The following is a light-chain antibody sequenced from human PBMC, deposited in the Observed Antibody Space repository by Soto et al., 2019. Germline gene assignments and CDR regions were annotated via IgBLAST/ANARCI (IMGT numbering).Light chain of an antibody. J-gene: IGLJ2*01. CDR3: QSYDSSLSVV. V-gene: IGLV1-40*01. Sequence: HSVLTQPPSVSGAPGQRVTISCTGSSSNIGAGYHVHWYQQLPGTAPKLLIYGNSNRPSGVPDRFSGSKSGTSASLAITGLQAEDEADYYCQSYDSSLSVVFGGGTKLTV. CDR2: GNS. CDR1: SSNIGAGYH.